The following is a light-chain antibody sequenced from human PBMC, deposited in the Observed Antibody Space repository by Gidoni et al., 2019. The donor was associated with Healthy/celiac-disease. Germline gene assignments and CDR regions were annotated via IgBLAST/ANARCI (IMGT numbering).Light chain of an antibody. Sequence: SYELTQPPSVSVSLGQMARITCSGEALPKKYAYWYQQKPGQFPVLVIYKDSERPSGIPERFSGSSSGTIVTLTISGVQAEDEAYYYCLSADSSGTYPDVVFGGGTKLTVL. CDR1: ALPKKY. V-gene: IGLV3-16*01. CDR3: LSADSSGTYPDVV. J-gene: IGLJ2*01. CDR2: KDS.